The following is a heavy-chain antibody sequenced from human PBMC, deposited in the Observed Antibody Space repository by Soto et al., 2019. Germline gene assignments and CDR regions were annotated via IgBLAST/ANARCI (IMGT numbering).Heavy chain of an antibody. CDR3: ARDLGCSDFDDHY. D-gene: IGHD2-21*02. J-gene: IGHJ4*02. V-gene: IGHV1-18*01. Sequence: QVQLVQSGAEVKKPGASVKVSCKASGYTFTNSGFSWVRQAPGRGLEWVGWIRVNNGDTHYAQKLQGRVTMTTDTXTSTAFMELRSLRSDDTAGYYCARDLGCSDFDDHYWGQGTLITDSS. CDR2: IRVNNGDT. CDR1: GYTFTNSG.